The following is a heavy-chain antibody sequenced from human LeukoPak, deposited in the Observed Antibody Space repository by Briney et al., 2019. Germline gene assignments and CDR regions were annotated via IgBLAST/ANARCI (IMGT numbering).Heavy chain of an antibody. Sequence: GESLKISCKGSGYSFTSYWIGWVRQMPGEGVEWMGIIYPGDSDTRYSPSFQCQDTISADKYISAAYLPWSSLKASHTALYSCARLPPPRRGYSHGLDYWGQGTLVTVSS. CDR3: ARLPPPRRGYSHGLDY. D-gene: IGHD5-18*01. CDR1: GYSFTSYW. CDR2: IYPGDSDT. J-gene: IGHJ4*02. V-gene: IGHV5-51*01.